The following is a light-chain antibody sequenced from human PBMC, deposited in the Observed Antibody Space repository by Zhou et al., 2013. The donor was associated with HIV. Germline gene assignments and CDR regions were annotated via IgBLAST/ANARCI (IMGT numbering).Light chain of an antibody. Sequence: DVVMTQSPLSLPVTLGQPATISCKSSQRLVYNDGNTYLNWFQQRPGQSPRRLFYKVSNRDSGVPDRFSGSGSGTDFTLKISRVEAEDVGVYYCMQALQTPRTFGQGTKVEIK. CDR2: KVS. V-gene: IGKV2-30*01. J-gene: IGKJ1*01. CDR3: MQALQTPRT. CDR1: QRLVYNDGNTY.